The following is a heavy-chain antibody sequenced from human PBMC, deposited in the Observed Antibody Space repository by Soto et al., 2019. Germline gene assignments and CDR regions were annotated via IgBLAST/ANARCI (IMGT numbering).Heavy chain of an antibody. CDR3: SRRAPEGFDP. V-gene: IGHV4-39*02. CDR2: IDYSGST. Sequence: QLQLQESGPGLVKPSETLSLTCTVSGGTIRSSNYYWAWMRQPPGKGLEWIGSIDYSGSTYYNQSLKSRVTISVDTSKNHFSLKLGSVTAADTALYYCSRRAPEGFDPWGQGTLVTVSS. CDR1: GGTIRSSNYY. J-gene: IGHJ5*02.